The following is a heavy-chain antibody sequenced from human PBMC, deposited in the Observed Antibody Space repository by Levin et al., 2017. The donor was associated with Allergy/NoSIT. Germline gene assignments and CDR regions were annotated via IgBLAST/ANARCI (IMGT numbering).Heavy chain of an antibody. CDR3: AKDPTDGGYGDY. V-gene: IGHV3-30*18. CDR1: GFTFSSYG. D-gene: IGHD5-12*01. J-gene: IGHJ4*02. Sequence: GESLKISCAASGFTFSSYGMHWVRQAPGKGLEWVAVISYDGSNKYYADSVKGRFTISRDNSKNTLYLQMNSLRAEDTAVYYCAKDPTDGGYGDYWGQGTLVTVSS. CDR2: ISYDGSNK.